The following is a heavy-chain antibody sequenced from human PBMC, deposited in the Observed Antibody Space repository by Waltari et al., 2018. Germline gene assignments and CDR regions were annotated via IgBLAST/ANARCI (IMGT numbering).Heavy chain of an antibody. CDR1: GGSISSSSYY. J-gene: IGHJ4*02. V-gene: IGHV4-39*07. CDR2: IYYSGST. Sequence: QLQLQESGPGLVKPSETLSLTCTVSGGSISSSSYYWGWIRQPPGKGLEWIGSIYYSGSTYYNPSLKSRVTISVDTSKNQFSLKLSSVTAADTAVYYCAREMTAGIAAEKYFDYWGQGTLVTVSS. CDR3: AREMTAGIAAEKYFDY. D-gene: IGHD6-13*01.